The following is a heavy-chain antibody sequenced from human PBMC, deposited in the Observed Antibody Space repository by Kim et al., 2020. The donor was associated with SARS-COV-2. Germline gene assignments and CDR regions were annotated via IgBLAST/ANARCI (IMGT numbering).Heavy chain of an antibody. CDR1: GFTFSSYA. CDR2: ISYDGSNK. D-gene: IGHD3-10*01. J-gene: IGHJ6*02. CDR3: AREGGYVLLWFENYGMDV. Sequence: GGSLRLSCAASGFTFSSYAMHWVRQAPGKGLEWVAVISYDGSNKYYADSVKGRFTISRDNSKNTLYLQMNSLRAEDTAVYYCAREGGYVLLWFENYGMDVWGQGTPVTVSS. V-gene: IGHV3-33*05.